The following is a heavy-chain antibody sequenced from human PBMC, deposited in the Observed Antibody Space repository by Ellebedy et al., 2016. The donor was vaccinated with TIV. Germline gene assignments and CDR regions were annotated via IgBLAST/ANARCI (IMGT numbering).Heavy chain of an antibody. CDR3: ARDPVGVGPAFDI. CDR2: IYSGDAT. V-gene: IGHV3-53*01. D-gene: IGHD4-23*01. J-gene: IGHJ3*02. CDR1: GFTVSSNY. Sequence: PGGSLRLSCAASGFTVSSNYMAWVRQAPGKGLEWVSIIYSGDATYYADSVTGRFTISRDNSKNTLYLQMNSLRAEDTAVYYCARDPVGVGPAFDIWGQGTMVTVSS.